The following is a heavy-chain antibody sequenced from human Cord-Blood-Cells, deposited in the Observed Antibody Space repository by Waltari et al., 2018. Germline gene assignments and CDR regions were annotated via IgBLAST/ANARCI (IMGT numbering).Heavy chain of an antibody. CDR2: IYHSGST. CDR1: GYSISSGYY. CDR3: ARSGVGFCGGDCYWFDY. V-gene: IGHV4-38-2*01. J-gene: IGHJ4*02. Sequence: QVQLQESGPGLVKPSETLSLTCAVSGYSISSGYYWGWIRQPPGKGLEWIGSIYHSGSTYNNPSLKGRVTIAVDTSKNQFSLKLSSVTAADTAVYYCARSGVGFCGGDCYWFDYWGQGTLVTVSS. D-gene: IGHD2-21*01.